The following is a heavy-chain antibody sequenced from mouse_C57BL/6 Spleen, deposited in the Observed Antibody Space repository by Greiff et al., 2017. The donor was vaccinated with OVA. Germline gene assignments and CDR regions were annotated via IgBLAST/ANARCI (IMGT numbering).Heavy chain of an antibody. D-gene: IGHD2-14*01. CDR1: GYSITSGYY. V-gene: IGHV3-6*01. CDR3: ARGVRQGYAMDY. Sequence: EVHLVESGPGLVKPSQSLSLTCSVTGYSITSGYYWNWIRQFPGNKLEWMGYISYDGSNNYNPSLKNRISITRDTSKNQFFLKLNSVTTEDTATYYCARGVRQGYAMDYWGQGTSVTVSS. J-gene: IGHJ4*01. CDR2: ISYDGSN.